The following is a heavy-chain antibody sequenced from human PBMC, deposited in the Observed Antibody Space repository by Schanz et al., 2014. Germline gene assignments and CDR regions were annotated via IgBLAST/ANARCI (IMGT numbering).Heavy chain of an antibody. CDR3: AKRVVPAGRVPYDYGMDV. Sequence: QVQLLESGGGVVQPGGSLRLSCAASGFTFSFSGMQWVRQAPGKGLEWVAFIRSDGSNENYADSVKGRFTISRDNSKNTLYLQMNSLRGEDTAVYYCAKRVVPAGRVPYDYGMDVWGQGTTVTVSS. CDR2: IRSDGSNE. J-gene: IGHJ6*02. CDR1: GFTFSFSG. V-gene: IGHV3-30*02. D-gene: IGHD2-2*01.